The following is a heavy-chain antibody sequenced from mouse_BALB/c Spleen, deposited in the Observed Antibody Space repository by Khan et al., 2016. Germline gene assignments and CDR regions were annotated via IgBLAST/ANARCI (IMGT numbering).Heavy chain of an antibody. Sequence: QIQLVQSGPELKRPGKTVKISCKASGYTFTNYGINWVKQAPGKGLKWMGWINTYSGESTYADDFKGRFAFSLETSANTAYLQINNLKNEDTATYVCARYRYYYGSSRYFDDWGAGTTVTVSS. D-gene: IGHD1-1*01. CDR3: ARYRYYYGSSRYFDD. V-gene: IGHV9-3-1*01. CDR2: INTYSGES. J-gene: IGHJ1*01. CDR1: GYTFTNYG.